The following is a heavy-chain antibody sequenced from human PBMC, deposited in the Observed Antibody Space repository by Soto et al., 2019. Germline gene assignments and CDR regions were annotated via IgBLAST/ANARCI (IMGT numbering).Heavy chain of an antibody. J-gene: IGHJ4*02. CDR3: ARDAPGVAPF. CDR1: GGSIIDGQTY. CDR2: INYRGTT. Sequence: QVQLQESGPGLVKPSRTLSLTCTVSGGSIIDGQTYLNWIRRHPEKGLEWMGYINYRGTTNYSPALKSRILISIDTSKNQFSLSLTSVTAADTAVYYCARDAPGVAPFWGQGTLVTVSS. V-gene: IGHV4-31*03. D-gene: IGHD2-8*01.